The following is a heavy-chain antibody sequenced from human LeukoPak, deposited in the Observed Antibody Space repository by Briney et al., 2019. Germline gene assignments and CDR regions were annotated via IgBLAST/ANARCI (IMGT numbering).Heavy chain of an antibody. CDR2: INPNSGGT. J-gene: IGHJ4*02. CDR1: GYTFTGYY. CDR3: ARLSYGSGWYGGVY. D-gene: IGHD6-19*01. Sequence: ASVKVSCKASGYTFTGYYMHWVRQAPGQGLEWMGRINPNSGGTNYAQKFQGRVTMTRDTSISTAYMELSRLRSDDTAVYYCARLSYGSGWYGGVYWGQGTLVTVSS. V-gene: IGHV1-2*06.